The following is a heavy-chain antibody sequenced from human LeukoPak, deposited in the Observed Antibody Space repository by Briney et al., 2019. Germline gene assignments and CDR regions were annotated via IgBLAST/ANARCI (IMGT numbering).Heavy chain of an antibody. CDR3: ARCGDFWSAYRRDNWFDP. D-gene: IGHD3-3*01. J-gene: IGHJ5*02. CDR2: IYSSGST. V-gene: IGHV4-59*12. Sequence: SETLSLTCSVSGGSISSYYWIWIRQAPGKGLEWIGYIYSSGSTNYNPSLKSRVTMSVDTSKNQFSLKLSSVTAADTAVYYCARCGDFWSAYRRDNWFDPWGQGTLVTVSS. CDR1: GGSISSYY.